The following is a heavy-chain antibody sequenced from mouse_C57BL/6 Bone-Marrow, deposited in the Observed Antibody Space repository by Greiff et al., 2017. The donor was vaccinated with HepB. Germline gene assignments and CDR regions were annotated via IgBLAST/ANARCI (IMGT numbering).Heavy chain of an antibody. Sequence: VQLQQPGAELVKPGASVKVSCKASGYTFTSYWMHWVKQRPGKGLEWIGQIYPGDGDTNYNGKFKGKATLTADKSSSTAYMQLSSLTSEDSAVYFCARGGYYYGSSSYYFDYWGQGTTLTVSS. CDR2: IYPGDGDT. CDR3: ARGGYYYGSSSYYFDY. D-gene: IGHD1-1*01. J-gene: IGHJ2*01. V-gene: IGHV1-80*01. CDR1: GYTFTSYW.